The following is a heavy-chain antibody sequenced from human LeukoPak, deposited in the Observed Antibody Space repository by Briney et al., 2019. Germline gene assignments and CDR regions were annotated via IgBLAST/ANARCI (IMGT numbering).Heavy chain of an antibody. J-gene: IGHJ4*02. V-gene: IGHV4-59*01. CDR2: IYYSGST. CDR3: ARDESGSFDY. Sequence: SETLSLTCTVSGGSISSYYWSWIRQPPGKGLEWIGYIYYSGSTNYNPSLKSRVTISVDTSKNQFSLKLSSVTAADTAVYYCARDESGSFDYWGPGTLVTVSS. D-gene: IGHD5-12*01. CDR1: GGSISSYY.